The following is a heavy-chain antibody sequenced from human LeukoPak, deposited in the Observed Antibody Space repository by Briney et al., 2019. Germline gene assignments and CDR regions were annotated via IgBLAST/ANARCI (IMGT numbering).Heavy chain of an antibody. CDR2: IKEDGSEI. CDR3: VTDQAGRHPYFFDY. CDR1: GFNFSTYW. V-gene: IGHV3-7*01. Sequence: GGSLRLSCAASGFNFSTYWMTWVRQVPGKGLEWVANIKEDGSEIYYVDAVKGRFSISRDNAKTSLYLQMNSLSVADTAVYYCVTDQAGRHPYFFDYWGQGTLVTVSS. J-gene: IGHJ4*02. D-gene: IGHD3-10*01.